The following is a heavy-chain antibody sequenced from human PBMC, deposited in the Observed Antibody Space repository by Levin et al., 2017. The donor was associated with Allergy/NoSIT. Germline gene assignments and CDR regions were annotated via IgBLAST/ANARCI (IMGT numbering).Heavy chain of an antibody. CDR1: GFTFSNYA. V-gene: IGHV3-23*01. Sequence: PGGSLRLSCAASGFTFSNYAMSWVRQAPGGGLEWVSTISDGGASTYYADSVRGRFTLSRDNSKNTVQLQMKSLRAEDTALYYCTKAEDDRLDAVYSTNWGQGTLVIVSS. CDR2: ISDGGAST. CDR3: TKAEDDRLDAVYSTN. D-gene: IGHD2-15*01. J-gene: IGHJ4*02.